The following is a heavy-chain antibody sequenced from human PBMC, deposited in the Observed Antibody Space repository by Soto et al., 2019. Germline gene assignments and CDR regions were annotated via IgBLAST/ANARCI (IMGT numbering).Heavy chain of an antibody. CDR3: ARQNTVAGLHYHHGMDV. J-gene: IGHJ6*02. Sequence: KPSETLSLTCTVSGGSISSSSHYWGWIRQPPGEGLEWIGSVYYSGSTYYNPSLKSRVSVLVDTSRNQFSLKLSSVTAADTAVYYCARQNTVAGLHYHHGMDVWGQGTIVTVSS. CDR1: GGSISSSSHY. D-gene: IGHD6-19*01. V-gene: IGHV4-39*01. CDR2: VYYSGST.